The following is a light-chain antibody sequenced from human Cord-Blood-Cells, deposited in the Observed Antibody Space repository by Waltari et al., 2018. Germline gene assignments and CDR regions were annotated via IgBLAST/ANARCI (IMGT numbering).Light chain of an antibody. Sequence: EIVMTQSPATLSVSPGERATLSCRASQSVSSNLAWYQQKPGQAPRLLIYCASTSATGIPARFSGSGSGTEFTLTISSLQSEDFAVYYCQQYNNWPPYTFGQGTKLEIK. CDR1: QSVSSN. CDR2: CAS. J-gene: IGKJ2*01. CDR3: QQYNNWPPYT. V-gene: IGKV3-15*01.